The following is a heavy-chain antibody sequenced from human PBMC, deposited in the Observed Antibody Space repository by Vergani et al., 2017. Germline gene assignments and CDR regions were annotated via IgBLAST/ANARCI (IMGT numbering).Heavy chain of an antibody. CDR3: ARTLAAAGIRRNNYYYGMDV. D-gene: IGHD6-13*01. CDR2: IIPIFGTA. V-gene: IGHV1-69*13. J-gene: IGHJ6*02. CDR1: GGTFSSYA. Sequence: QVQLVQSGAEVKKPGSSVTVSCKASGGTFSSYAIRWVRQAPGQGLEWMGRIIPIFGTANYAQKFQGRVTITADESTSTAYIELSSLRSEDTAVYYCARTLAAAGIRRNNYYYGMDVWGQGTTVTVSS.